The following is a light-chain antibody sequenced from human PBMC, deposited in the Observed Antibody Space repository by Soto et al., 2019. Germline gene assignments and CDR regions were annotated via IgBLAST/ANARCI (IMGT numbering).Light chain of an antibody. CDR3: QQSYSTPLT. CDR1: QRISSY. V-gene: IGKV1-39*01. Sequence: DIQMTQSPSSLSASVGDRVTITCRASQRISSYLNWYQQKPGKAPKLLIYAASSLQSGVPSRFSGSGSGTDFTLTISSLQPEDFATYYCQQSYSTPLTFVGGTKVEIK. J-gene: IGKJ4*01. CDR2: AAS.